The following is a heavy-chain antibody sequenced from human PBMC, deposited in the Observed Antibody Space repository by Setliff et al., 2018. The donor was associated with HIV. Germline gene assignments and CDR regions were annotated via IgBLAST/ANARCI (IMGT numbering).Heavy chain of an antibody. CDR1: GGSISSSRYY. Sequence: SETLSLTCTVSGGSISSSRYYWGWIRQPPGKGLEWIGTVHYGGGTYYTPSLESRVTISVDTSKNQFSLKLGSVTAADTAVYFCARRFEQWLAFDYWGQGTLVTVS. D-gene: IGHD6-19*01. J-gene: IGHJ4*02. CDR2: VHYGGGT. V-gene: IGHV4-39*01. CDR3: ARRFEQWLAFDY.